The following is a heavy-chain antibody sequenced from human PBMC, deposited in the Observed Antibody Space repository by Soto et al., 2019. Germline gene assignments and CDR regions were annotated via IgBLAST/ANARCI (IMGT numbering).Heavy chain of an antibody. Sequence: QVQLVESGGGVVQPGRSLRLSCAASGFTFSSYGMHWVRQAPGKGLEWVAGISYDGSNKYYADSVKGRFTISRDNSKNTLYLQMNSLRAEDTAVYYCAKVSCSSTSCRDYYGMDVWGQGTTVTVSS. V-gene: IGHV3-30*18. J-gene: IGHJ6*02. CDR3: AKVSCSSTSCRDYYGMDV. CDR1: GFTFSSYG. CDR2: ISYDGSNK. D-gene: IGHD2-2*01.